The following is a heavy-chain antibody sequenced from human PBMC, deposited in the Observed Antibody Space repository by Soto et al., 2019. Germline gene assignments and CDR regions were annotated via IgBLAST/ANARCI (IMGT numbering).Heavy chain of an antibody. CDR2: INHSGST. CDR1: GGSFSGYY. D-gene: IGHD3-3*01. J-gene: IGHJ3*02. Sequence: QVQLQQWGAGLLKPSETLSLTCAVYGGSFSGYYWSWIRQPPGKGLEWIGEINHSGSTNYNPSLKSRVTISVDTSKNQFSLKLSSVTAADTAVYYCARKGLRFLEWPRTGAFDIWGQGTMVTVSS. V-gene: IGHV4-34*01. CDR3: ARKGLRFLEWPRTGAFDI.